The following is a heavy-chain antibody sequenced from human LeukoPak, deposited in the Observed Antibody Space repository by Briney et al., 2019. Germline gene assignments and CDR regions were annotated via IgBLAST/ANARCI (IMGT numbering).Heavy chain of an antibody. J-gene: IGHJ4*02. CDR1: GGSISSYY. Sequence: SETLSLTCTVSGGSISSYYWSWIRQPAEKGLEWIGRIYTSGSTGYNPSLKSRVTMSVDTSKNQFSLKLSSVTAVDTAVYYCARVDLRAAYFDYWGQGTLVTVSS. CDR3: ARVDLRAAYFDY. CDR2: IYTSGST. D-gene: IGHD2-15*01. V-gene: IGHV4-4*07.